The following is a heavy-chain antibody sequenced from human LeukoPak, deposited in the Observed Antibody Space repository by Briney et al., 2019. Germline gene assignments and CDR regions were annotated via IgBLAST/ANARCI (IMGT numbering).Heavy chain of an antibody. J-gene: IGHJ4*02. CDR2: INPSGGST. Sequence: ASVKVSCKASGYSFTNYFIHWVRQAPGQGFEWMGVINPSGGSTSYARRFQGRVTMTRSTSIDTAYMDLSSLTSEDTAVYYCARVCSGGSCLDFWGQGTLVAVSS. CDR1: GYSFTNYF. CDR3: ARVCSGGSCLDF. V-gene: IGHV1-46*01. D-gene: IGHD2-15*01.